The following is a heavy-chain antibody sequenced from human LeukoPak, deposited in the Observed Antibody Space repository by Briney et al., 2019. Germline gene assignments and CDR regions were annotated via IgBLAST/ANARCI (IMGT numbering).Heavy chain of an antibody. CDR2: ISYDGSNK. J-gene: IGHJ5*02. CDR3: ARDLDSSSLNWFDP. D-gene: IGHD6-13*01. Sequence: GGSLRLSCAASGFTFSSYAMHWVRQAPGKGLEWVAVISYDGSNKYYADSVKGRFTISRDNSKNTLYLQMNSLRAEDTAVYYCARDLDSSSLNWFDPWGQGTLVTVSS. V-gene: IGHV3-30-3*01. CDR1: GFTFSSYA.